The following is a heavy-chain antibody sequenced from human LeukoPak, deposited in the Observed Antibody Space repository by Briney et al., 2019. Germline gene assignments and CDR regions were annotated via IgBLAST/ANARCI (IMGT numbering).Heavy chain of an antibody. V-gene: IGHV3-74*01. CDR1: GFTFSSYW. CDR2: INSDGSST. Sequence: GGSLRLSCAASGFTFSSYWMHWVRQAPGKGLVWVSRINSDGSSTSYADSVKGRFTISRDNAKNTLYLQMNSPRAEDTAVYYCAREYVGSSSWYYYYYYMDVWGKGTTVTVSS. J-gene: IGHJ6*03. D-gene: IGHD6-13*01. CDR3: AREYVGSSSWYYYYYYMDV.